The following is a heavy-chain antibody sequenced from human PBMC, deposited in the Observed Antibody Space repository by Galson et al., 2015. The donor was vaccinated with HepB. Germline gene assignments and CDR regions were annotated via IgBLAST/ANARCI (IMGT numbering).Heavy chain of an antibody. CDR1: GFTFSSYG. V-gene: IGHV3-30*03. J-gene: IGHJ6*03. CDR2: ISYDGSNK. D-gene: IGHD5-12*01. CDR3: ASPLLSGYDRQDYYYYYMDV. Sequence: SLRLSCAASGFTFSSYGMHWVRQAPGKGLEWVAVISYDGSNKYYADSVKGRFTISRDNSKNTLYLQMNSLRAEDTAVYYCASPLLSGYDRQDYYYYYMDVWGKGTTVTVSS.